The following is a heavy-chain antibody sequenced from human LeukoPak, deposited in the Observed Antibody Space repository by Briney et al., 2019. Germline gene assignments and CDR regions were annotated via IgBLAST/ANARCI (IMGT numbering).Heavy chain of an antibody. CDR3: ARHGYSSSWYKDWFDP. CDR1: GGSISSSSYY. D-gene: IGHD6-13*01. CDR2: IYYSGST. J-gene: IGHJ5*02. V-gene: IGHV4-39*01. Sequence: SETLSLTCTVSGGSISSSSYYWGWIRQPPGKGLEWIGSIYYSGSTYYNPSLESRVTISVDTSKNQFSLKLSSVTAADTAVYYCARHGYSSSWYKDWFDPWGQGTLVTVSS.